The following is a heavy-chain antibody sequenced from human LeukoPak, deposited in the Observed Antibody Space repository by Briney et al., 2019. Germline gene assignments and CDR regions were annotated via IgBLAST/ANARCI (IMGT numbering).Heavy chain of an antibody. CDR2: IYYSGST. CDR1: GGSISSYY. CDR3: ARWAMVRGVTIFDY. D-gene: IGHD3-10*01. J-gene: IGHJ4*02. Sequence: SETLSLTRTVSGGSISSYYWSWIRQPPGKGLEWIGYIYYSGSTNYNPSLKSRVTISVDTSKNQFSLKLSSVTAADTAVYYCARWAMVRGVTIFDYWGQGTLVTVSS. V-gene: IGHV4-59*01.